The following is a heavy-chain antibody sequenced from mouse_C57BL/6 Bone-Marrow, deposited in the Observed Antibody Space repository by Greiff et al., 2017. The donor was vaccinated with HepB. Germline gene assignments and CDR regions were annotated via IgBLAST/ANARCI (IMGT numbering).Heavy chain of an antibody. CDR1: GYSITSGYY. CDR3: ARKAMDY. V-gene: IGHV3-6*01. Sequence: VQLKQSGPGLVKPSQSLSLTCSVTGYSITSGYYWNWIRQFPGNKLEWMGYISYDGSNNYNPSLKNRISITRDTSKNQFFLKLNSVTTEDTATYYCARKAMDYWGQGTSVTVSS. CDR2: ISYDGSN. J-gene: IGHJ4*01.